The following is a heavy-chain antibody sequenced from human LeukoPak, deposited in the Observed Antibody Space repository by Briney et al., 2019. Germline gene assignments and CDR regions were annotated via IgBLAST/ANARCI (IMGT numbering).Heavy chain of an antibody. Sequence: PSETLSLTCGVSGGSISNTNWWSWARPPPGHGLEWIGQISLTGLTHYNPSLESRVTVSLDKSKNQLSLNLTSVTAADTAVYYCSRENGAFSPFGYWGQGILVTVLS. J-gene: IGHJ4*02. D-gene: IGHD2-8*01. CDR1: GGSISNTNW. CDR2: ISLTGLT. CDR3: SRENGAFSPFGY. V-gene: IGHV4-4*02.